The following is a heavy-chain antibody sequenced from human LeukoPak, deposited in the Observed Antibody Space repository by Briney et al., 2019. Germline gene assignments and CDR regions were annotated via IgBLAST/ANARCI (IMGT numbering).Heavy chain of an antibody. Sequence: SETLSLTCTVSGGSISSYYWSWIRQPPGKGLEWIGYVHYSGSTNYNSSLKSRVTISVDTSKNQFSLKLSSVTAADTAVYFCAASVVVTAKAWFDPWGQGTLVTVSS. CDR2: VHYSGST. CDR1: GGSISSYY. V-gene: IGHV4-59*01. D-gene: IGHD2-15*01. J-gene: IGHJ5*02. CDR3: AASVVVTAKAWFDP.